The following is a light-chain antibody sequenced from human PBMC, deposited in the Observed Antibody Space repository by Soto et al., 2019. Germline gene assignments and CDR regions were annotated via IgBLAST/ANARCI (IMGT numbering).Light chain of an antibody. V-gene: IGKV3-15*01. J-gene: IGKJ1*01. CDR3: QQYNNWPPT. Sequence: EIVMTHSPATLSVSPGERATLSCRASQSVSSNLAWYQQKPGQAPRLLIYGASTRATGIPARFSGSWSGTEFTLTISSLQSEDFAVYYCQQYNNWPPTFGQGTKVEIK. CDR2: GAS. CDR1: QSVSSN.